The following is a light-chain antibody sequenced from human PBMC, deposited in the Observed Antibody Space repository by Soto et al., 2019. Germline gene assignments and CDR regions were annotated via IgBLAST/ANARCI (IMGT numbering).Light chain of an antibody. Sequence: DIQMTQIPSTLSASVGDRVTITCRASQSVSIWMAWYQQKAGKAPKLLIYRASTLDTGVPSRFSGSGSGTQFTLTIDSLQPDDFATYYCQPYDTYWTFGQGTTVEIK. CDR1: QSVSIW. J-gene: IGKJ1*01. CDR2: RAS. V-gene: IGKV1-5*03. CDR3: QPYDTYWT.